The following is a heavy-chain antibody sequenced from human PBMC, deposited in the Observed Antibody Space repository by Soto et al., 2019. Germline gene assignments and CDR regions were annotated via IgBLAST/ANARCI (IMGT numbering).Heavy chain of an antibody. CDR2: ISSSGSTI. D-gene: IGHD2-15*01. V-gene: IGHV3-11*01. J-gene: IGHJ4*02. CDR1: GFTFSDYY. Sequence: QVQLVESGGGLVKPGGSLRLSCAASGFTFSDYYMSWIRQAPGKGLEWVSYISSSGSTIYYADSVKGRFTISRDNAKTSLYLQMHRLSAEDTAVYYCAREGARDCRGGSCYVFGFDDWGQGTLVTVSS. CDR3: AREGARDCRGGSCYVFGFDD.